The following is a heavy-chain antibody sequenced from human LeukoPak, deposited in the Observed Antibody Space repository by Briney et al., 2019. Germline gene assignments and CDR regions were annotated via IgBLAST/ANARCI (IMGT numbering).Heavy chain of an antibody. V-gene: IGHV3-7*01. CDR3: ARGHYGLED. CDR2: VNQDGSEK. CDR1: GFTFSNYG. J-gene: IGHJ6*02. Sequence: GGSLRLSCAGSGFTFSNYGMSWVRQAPGRGLEWVASVNQDGSEKYLLDSVKGRFTTSKDNAKNSLYLQMNSLRAEDTAVYYCARGHYGLEDWGQGTTVTVS.